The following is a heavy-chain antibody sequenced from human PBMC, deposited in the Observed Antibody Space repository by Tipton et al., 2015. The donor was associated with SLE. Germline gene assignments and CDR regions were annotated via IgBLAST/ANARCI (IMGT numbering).Heavy chain of an antibody. CDR3: ASGNDYIDY. D-gene: IGHD4-23*01. V-gene: IGHV1-2*02. CDR2: INPDTGDT. Sequence: QLVQSGAEVKKPGASVKVSCKASGDTFALFGFNWVRQAPGQGLEWMGWINPDTGDTYYIQKFQGRVTMTRDTSISTAYLELNSLRFDDTAMYYCASGNDYIDYWGQGTLVTVSS. J-gene: IGHJ4*02. CDR1: GDTFALFG.